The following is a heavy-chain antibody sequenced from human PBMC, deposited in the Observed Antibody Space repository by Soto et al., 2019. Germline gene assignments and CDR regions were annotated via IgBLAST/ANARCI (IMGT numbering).Heavy chain of an antibody. Sequence: QVQLVQSGAEVKKPGSSVKVSCKASGGTFSSYAISWVRQAPGQGLEWMGGIIPIFGTANYAQKFEGRVTITADESTSTAYMELSSQRSEDTAVYHCARPGAALRDYYYGMDVWGQGTTVTVSS. D-gene: IGHD6-25*01. CDR3: ARPGAALRDYYYGMDV. CDR1: GGTFSSYA. CDR2: IIPIFGTA. V-gene: IGHV1-69*12. J-gene: IGHJ6*02.